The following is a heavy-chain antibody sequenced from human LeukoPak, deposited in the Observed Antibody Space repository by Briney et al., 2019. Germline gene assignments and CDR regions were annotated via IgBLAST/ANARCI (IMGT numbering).Heavy chain of an antibody. Sequence: SQTLSLTCTVSGGSISSGGYYWSWIRQHPGKGLEWIGCIYYSGSTYYNPSLKSRVTISVDTSKNQFSLKLSSVTAADTAVYYCARESVATTTNWFDPWGQGTLVTVSS. CDR2: IYYSGST. J-gene: IGHJ5*02. D-gene: IGHD5-12*01. CDR3: ARESVATTTNWFDP. CDR1: GGSISSGGYY. V-gene: IGHV4-31*03.